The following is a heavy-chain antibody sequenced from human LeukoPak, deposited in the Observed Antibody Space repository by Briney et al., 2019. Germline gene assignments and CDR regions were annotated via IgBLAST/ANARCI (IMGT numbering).Heavy chain of an antibody. CDR2: IYYSGTT. CDR3: ARHHAHYYNHMAA. J-gene: IGHJ6*03. CDR1: GDSIISSIDY. V-gene: IGHV4-39*01. Sequence: SETLSLTCTVSGDSIISSIDYWGWIRQPPGKGLEWIGSIYYSGTTYYTPSLKSRVSFSVYTSKNQFSLRLNSPTATDTAVYYCARHHAHYYNHMAASGNGTTFIVSS.